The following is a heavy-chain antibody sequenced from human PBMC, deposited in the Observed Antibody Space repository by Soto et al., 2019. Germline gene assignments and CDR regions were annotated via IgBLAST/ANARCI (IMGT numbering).Heavy chain of an antibody. CDR1: GFTFSSYT. J-gene: IGHJ4*02. CDR3: ARDHIWSFDY. D-gene: IGHD3-10*01. Sequence: EVQLVESGGGLVQPGGSLRLSCAASGFTFSSYTMNWVRQAPGKGLEWVSYISLSGSDMYYAGSVKGRFTISRDNAKNSLSLQMNSLRAEDTAVYYCARDHIWSFDYWGQGTPVTVSS. V-gene: IGHV3-48*01. CDR2: ISLSGSDM.